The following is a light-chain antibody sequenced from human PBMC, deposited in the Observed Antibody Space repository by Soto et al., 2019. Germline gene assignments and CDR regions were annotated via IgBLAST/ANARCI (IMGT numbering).Light chain of an antibody. CDR1: QSVSSC. CDR3: QQRSNWPPT. CDR2: DAS. J-gene: IGKJ1*01. V-gene: IGKV3-11*01. Sequence: EIVLTQSPATLSLSPGERVTLSCRASQSVSSCLAWYQQKPGQAPRLLIYDASNRATGIPARFSGSGSGTDFTLTISSLGPEDFAVYYCQQRSNWPPTFGQGTKVDIK.